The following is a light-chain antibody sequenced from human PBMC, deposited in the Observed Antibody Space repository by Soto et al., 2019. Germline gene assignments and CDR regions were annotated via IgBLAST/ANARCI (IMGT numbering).Light chain of an antibody. CDR3: SLYTSNMTNV. Sequence: QSVLTQPASVSGSPGQSITISCTGTSSDVGGFNSVSWYQLRPGTAPKLILYDVVDRPSGVSYRFSGSKSGNTASLTISGLQGGDEADYFCSLYTSNMTNVFGSGNQVTVL. CDR2: DVV. CDR1: SSDVGGFNS. V-gene: IGLV2-14*03. J-gene: IGLJ1*01.